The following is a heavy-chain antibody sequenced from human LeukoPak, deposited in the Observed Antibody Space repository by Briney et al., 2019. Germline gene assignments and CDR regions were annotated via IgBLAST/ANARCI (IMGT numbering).Heavy chain of an antibody. J-gene: IGHJ6*02. Sequence: GGSLRLSCAASGFTFSSYAIHWVRQAPGQGLEWMGWINAGNGNIKYSQKFQGRVTITGDTSASTAYMELSSLRSEDTAVYYCARGYCSSTSCYMDVWGQGTTVT. CDR2: INAGNGNI. CDR1: GFTFSSYA. V-gene: IGHV1-3*01. CDR3: ARGYCSSTSCYMDV. D-gene: IGHD2-2*01.